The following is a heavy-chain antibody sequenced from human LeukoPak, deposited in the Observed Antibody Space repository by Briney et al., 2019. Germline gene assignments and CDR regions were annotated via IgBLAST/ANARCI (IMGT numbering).Heavy chain of an antibody. CDR2: IYHSGST. V-gene: IGHV4-30-2*01. CDR3: ARGITGTTKRYNWFDP. CDR1: GGSISSGGYS. Sequence: SETLSLTCAVSGGSISSGGYSWSWIRQPPGKGLEWIGYIYHSGSTYYNPSLKSRVTISVDRSKNQFSLKLSSVTAADTAVYYCARGITGTTKRYNWFDPWGQGTLVTVSS. D-gene: IGHD1-20*01. J-gene: IGHJ5*02.